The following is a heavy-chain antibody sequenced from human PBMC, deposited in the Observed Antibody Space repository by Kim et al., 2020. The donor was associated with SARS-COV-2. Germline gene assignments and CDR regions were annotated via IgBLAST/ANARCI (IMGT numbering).Heavy chain of an antibody. D-gene: IGHD3-10*01. V-gene: IGHV4-59*01. CDR3: ARLGIVRGVTPSRVYPSTFDP. CDR2: IYYSGST. CDR1: GGSISSYY. Sequence: SETLSLTCTVSGGSISSYYWSWIRQPPGKGLEWIGYIYYSGSTNYNPSLKSRVTISVDTSKNQFSLKLSSVTAADTAVYYCARLGIVRGVTPSRVYPSTFDPWGQGTLVTVSS. J-gene: IGHJ5*02.